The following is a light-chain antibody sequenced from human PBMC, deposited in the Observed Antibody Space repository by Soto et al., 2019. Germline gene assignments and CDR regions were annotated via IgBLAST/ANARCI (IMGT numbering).Light chain of an antibody. V-gene: IGLV2-23*02. CDR3: CSYAGSSTFYV. J-gene: IGLJ1*01. Sequence: QSALTQPASVSGSPGQSITISCTGTSSDVGSYNLISWYQRYPGKAPKLMIYEVSKRPSGVSNRFSGSKSGNTASLTISGLQAEDEADYYCCSYAGSSTFYVFGTGTKLTVL. CDR1: SSDVGSYNL. CDR2: EVS.